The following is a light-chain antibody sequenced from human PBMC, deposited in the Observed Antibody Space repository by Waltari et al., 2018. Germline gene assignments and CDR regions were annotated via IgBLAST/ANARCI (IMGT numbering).Light chain of an antibody. CDR3: QQSYAIPLT. CDR2: ATS. Sequence: DIQMTQSPSSLSASVGDRVTTTCRASQNINNYLNWYHQTPGKAPKLLIYATSNLQSGVPSRFSGSGSGTDFTLTISSLQPEDFATYYCQQSYAIPLTFGGGTKVEI. CDR1: QNINNY. J-gene: IGKJ4*01. V-gene: IGKV1-39*01.